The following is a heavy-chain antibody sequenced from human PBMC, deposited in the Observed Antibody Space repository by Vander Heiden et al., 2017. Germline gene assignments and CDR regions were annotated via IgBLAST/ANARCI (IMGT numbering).Heavy chain of an antibody. CDR3: ASGNLEYSSSSGLYYYYGMDV. V-gene: IGHV1-69*01. CDR2: IIPIFGTA. J-gene: IGHJ6*02. D-gene: IGHD6-6*01. Sequence: GQGLEWMGGIIPIFGTANYAQKFQGRVTITADESTSTAYMELSSLRSEDTAVYYCASGNLEYSSSSGLYYYYGMDVWGQGPTVTVSS.